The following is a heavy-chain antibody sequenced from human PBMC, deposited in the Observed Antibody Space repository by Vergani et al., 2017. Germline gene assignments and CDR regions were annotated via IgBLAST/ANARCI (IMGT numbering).Heavy chain of an antibody. Sequence: QVQLQQWGAGLLKPSETLSLTCAVYGGSFSGYYWSWIRPPPGKGLEWIGEINHSGSTNYNPSLKSRVTISVDTSKNQFSLKLSSVTAADTAVYYCARVGTIAAAGTGYYYMDVWGKG. D-gene: IGHD6-13*01. J-gene: IGHJ6*03. CDR2: INHSGST. V-gene: IGHV4-34*01. CDR1: GGSFSGYY. CDR3: ARVGTIAAAGTGYYYMDV.